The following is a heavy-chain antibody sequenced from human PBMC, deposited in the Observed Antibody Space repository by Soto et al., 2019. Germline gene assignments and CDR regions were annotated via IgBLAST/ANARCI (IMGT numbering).Heavy chain of an antibody. CDR2: IIPIFGTA. CDR1: GGTFSSYA. CDR3: ARGGVCSGGSCYSKSVYDYGMDV. Sequence: QVQLVQSGAEVKKPGSSVKVSCKASGGTFSSYAISWVRQAPGQGLEWMGGIIPIFGTANYAQKFQGRVTSPADESTSTAYMELSSLRSEDTAVYYCARGGVCSGGSCYSKSVYDYGMDVWGQGTTVIVSS. V-gene: IGHV1-69*01. D-gene: IGHD2-15*01. J-gene: IGHJ6*02.